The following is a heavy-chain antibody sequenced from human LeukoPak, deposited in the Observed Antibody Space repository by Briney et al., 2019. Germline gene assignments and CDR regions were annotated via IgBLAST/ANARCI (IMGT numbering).Heavy chain of an antibody. Sequence: SETLSLTCTVSGGSVSSGSFYWSWIRQPPGRGLEWIGSIYYTGSTNYNPFLKSRVTISVATSKNQFSLKLTSVTAADTAVYYCARFVRNYREVDFWGQGTLVTVSS. V-gene: IGHV4-61*01. J-gene: IGHJ4*02. CDR2: IYYTGST. CDR3: ARFVRNYREVDF. D-gene: IGHD4-11*01. CDR1: GGSVSSGSFY.